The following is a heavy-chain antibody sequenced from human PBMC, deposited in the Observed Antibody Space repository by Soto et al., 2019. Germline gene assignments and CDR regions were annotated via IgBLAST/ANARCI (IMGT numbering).Heavy chain of an antibody. V-gene: IGHV3-23*01. D-gene: IGHD3-9*01. CDR2: ISGSGGST. Sequence: EVQLLESGGGLVQPGGSLRLSCAASGFTFSSYAMSWVRQAPGKGLEWVSAISGSGGSTYYADSVKGRFTISRDNSKNTLYLQMNSLRAEDTAVYYCAKPHHDILTGYYKYYFDYWGQGTLVTVSS. J-gene: IGHJ4*02. CDR3: AKPHHDILTGYYKYYFDY. CDR1: GFTFSSYA.